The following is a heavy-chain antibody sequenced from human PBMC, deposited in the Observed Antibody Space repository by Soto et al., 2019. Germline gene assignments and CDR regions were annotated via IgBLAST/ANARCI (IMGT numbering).Heavy chain of an antibody. CDR3: ARVVEAKAARRYYHYYMDV. V-gene: IGHV3-11*01. CDR1: GFTFSDYY. J-gene: IGHJ6*03. D-gene: IGHD6-6*01. CDR2: ISSSGTSI. Sequence: GGSLRLSCAASGFTFSDYYMSWIRQAPGKGLEWISYISSSGTSIYYADSVKGRFTISRDNAKNSLYLQMNSLRAEDTAVYYCARVVEAKAARRYYHYYMDVWGKGTTVTVSS.